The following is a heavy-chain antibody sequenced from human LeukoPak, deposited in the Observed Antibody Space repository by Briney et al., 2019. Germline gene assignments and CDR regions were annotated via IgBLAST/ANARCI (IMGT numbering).Heavy chain of an antibody. J-gene: IGHJ4*02. D-gene: IGHD6-13*01. CDR1: EFTFSSYS. V-gene: IGHV3-48*01. CDR3: ARSRIAAVVPFYFDS. Sequence: GGSLRLSCAASEFTFSSYSMNWVRQAPGKGLEWVSYITNSGNSKSYADSVKGRFTISRDNSKNTLNLQMNSLRPEDTAIYYCARSRIAAVVPFYFDSWGQGALVTVSS. CDR2: ITNSGNSK.